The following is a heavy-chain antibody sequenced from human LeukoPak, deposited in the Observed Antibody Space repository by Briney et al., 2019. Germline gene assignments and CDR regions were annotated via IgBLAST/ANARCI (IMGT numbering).Heavy chain of an antibody. V-gene: IGHV4-39*01. D-gene: IGHD3-10*01. CDR1: GGSISSSSYY. CDR2: IYYSGST. Sequence: SETLSLTCTVSGGSISSSSYYWGWIRQPPGKGLEWIGSIYYSGSTYYNPSLKSRVTIYVDTSKNQFSLKLSSVTAADTAVYYCARRDGDSYYYGSGALDYWGQGTLVTVSS. J-gene: IGHJ4*02. CDR3: ARRDGDSYYYGSGALDY.